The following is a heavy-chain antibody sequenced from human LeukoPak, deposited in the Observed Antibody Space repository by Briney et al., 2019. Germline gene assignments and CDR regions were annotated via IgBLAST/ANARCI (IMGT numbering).Heavy chain of an antibody. CDR2: IYYSGST. CDR3: ARGKDYYDTSGYPTFHY. J-gene: IGHJ4*02. V-gene: IGHV4-59*01. D-gene: IGHD3-22*01. CDR1: GFTFSSYG. Sequence: GSLRLSCAASGFTFSSYGMSWIRQPPGKGLEWIGYIYYSGSTNHNPSLKSRVTISVDTSKNQLSLKLTSVLAADTAVYYCARGKDYYDTSGYPTFHYWGQGTLVTVSS.